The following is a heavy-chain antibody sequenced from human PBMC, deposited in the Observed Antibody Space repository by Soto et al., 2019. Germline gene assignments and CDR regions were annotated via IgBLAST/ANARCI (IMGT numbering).Heavy chain of an antibody. CDR3: ARLAVTAAASDY. CDR1: GGSISSGDYY. CDR2: IYYSGST. D-gene: IGHD6-13*01. J-gene: IGHJ4*02. Sequence: SETLSLTCTVSGGSISSGDYYWSWIRQPPGKGLEWIGYIYYSGSTYYNPSLKSRVTISVDTSKNQFSLKLSSVTAADTAVYYCARLAVTAAASDYWGQGTLVTAPQ. V-gene: IGHV4-30-4*01.